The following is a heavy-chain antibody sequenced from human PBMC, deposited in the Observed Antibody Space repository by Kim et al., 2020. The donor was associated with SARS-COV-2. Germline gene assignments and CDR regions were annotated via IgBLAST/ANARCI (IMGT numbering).Heavy chain of an antibody. CDR1: GGSISSGGYY. D-gene: IGHD4-17*01. V-gene: IGHV4-31*03. J-gene: IGHJ4*02. CDR2: IYYSGST. Sequence: SETLSLTCTVSGGSISSGGYYWSWIRQHPGKGLEWIGYIYYSGSTYYNPSLKSRVTISVDTSKNQFSLKLSSVTAADTAVYYCARGDYGGNGGDYWGQGTLVTVSS. CDR3: ARGDYGGNGGDY.